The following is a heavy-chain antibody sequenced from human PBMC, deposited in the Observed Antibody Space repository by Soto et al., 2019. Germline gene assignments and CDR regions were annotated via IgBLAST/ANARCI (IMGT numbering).Heavy chain of an antibody. J-gene: IGHJ4*02. CDR2: IYSAGST. Sequence: EVQLVETGGGLIQPGGSLRLSCAASGLTVSRTQMAWVRQVPGKGLQWVSVIYSAGSTYYANAVKGRFTISRDISENKIYLDLSRVTGDDTAIYSCARAREPEYSSSIFFDYWGRGILVTVSS. V-gene: IGHV3-53*02. D-gene: IGHD6-6*01. CDR1: GLTVSRTQ. CDR3: ARAREPEYSSSIFFDY.